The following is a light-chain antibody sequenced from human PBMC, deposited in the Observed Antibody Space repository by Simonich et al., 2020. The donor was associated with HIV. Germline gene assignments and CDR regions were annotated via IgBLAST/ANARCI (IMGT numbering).Light chain of an antibody. V-gene: IGKV3-11*01. Sequence: EIVLTQSPATLSLSPGERATLSCRASQSVSISLAWYQQKPGQAPRLLIYGASNRATGIPARFSGSGSGTDFTLTISSLEPEDFAVYYCQQRSNWPLTFGPGTKVDIK. CDR1: QSVSIS. J-gene: IGKJ3*01. CDR3: QQRSNWPLT. CDR2: GAS.